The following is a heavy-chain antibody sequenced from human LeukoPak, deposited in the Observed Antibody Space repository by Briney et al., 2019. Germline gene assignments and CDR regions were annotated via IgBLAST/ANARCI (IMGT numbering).Heavy chain of an antibody. CDR3: AREVSTLFDY. Sequence: ASVKVSCKASGYTFTSYGISWVRQAPGEGLEWMGWISAHTGNTNYAQKLQGRVTMTTDTSTSTAYMELRSLRSDDTAVYYCAREVSTLFDYWGQGTLVTVSS. J-gene: IGHJ4*02. V-gene: IGHV1-18*01. CDR2: ISAHTGNT. D-gene: IGHD5/OR15-5a*01. CDR1: GYTFTSYG.